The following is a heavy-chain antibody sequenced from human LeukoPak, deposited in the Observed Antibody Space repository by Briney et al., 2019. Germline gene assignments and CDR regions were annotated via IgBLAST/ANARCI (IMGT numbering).Heavy chain of an antibody. D-gene: IGHD3-22*01. CDR2: INTDGSST. V-gene: IGHV3-74*01. CDR1: GFTFSNYW. Sequence: TGGSLRLSCAASGFTFSNYWMHWVRQAPGKGLVWVSRINTDGSSTSYADSVKGRFTISRDNAKNTLYLQMNSLRAEDTAVYYCARNLYYYDSSGYYYGGYWGQGTVVTVSS. J-gene: IGHJ4*02. CDR3: ARNLYYYDSSGYYYGGY.